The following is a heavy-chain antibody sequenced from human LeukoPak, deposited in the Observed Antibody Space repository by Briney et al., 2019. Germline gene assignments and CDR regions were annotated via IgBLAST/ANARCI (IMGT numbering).Heavy chain of an antibody. CDR2: FDPEDGET. CDR1: GYTLTELS. J-gene: IGHJ5*02. V-gene: IGHV1-24*01. CDR3: ATDITGTTRWFDP. D-gene: IGHD1-7*01. Sequence: GASVKASCKVSGYTLTELSMHWVRQAPGKGREWMGGFDPEDGETIYAQKFQGRVTMTEDTSTDTAYMELSSLRSEDTAVYYCATDITGTTRWFDPWGQGTLVTVSS.